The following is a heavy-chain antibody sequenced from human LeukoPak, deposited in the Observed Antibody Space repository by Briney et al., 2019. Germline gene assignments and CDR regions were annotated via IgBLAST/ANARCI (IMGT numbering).Heavy chain of an antibody. Sequence: PGGSLRLSCAASGFTFSSYAMHWVRQAPGKGLEWVAVISYDGSNKYYADSVKGRFTISRDNSKNTLYLQMNSLRAEDTAVYYCASTLSVYWGQGTLATVSS. V-gene: IGHV3-30-3*01. CDR3: ASTLSVY. CDR2: ISYDGSNK. J-gene: IGHJ4*02. D-gene: IGHD5/OR15-5a*01. CDR1: GFTFSSYA.